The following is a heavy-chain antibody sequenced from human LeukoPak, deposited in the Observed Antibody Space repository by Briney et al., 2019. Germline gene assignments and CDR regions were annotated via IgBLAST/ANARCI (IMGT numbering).Heavy chain of an antibody. D-gene: IGHD3-22*01. CDR3: AADYYDSSGYSY. Sequence: SETLSLTCTVSGGSISSYYWSWIRQPPGKGLEWIGYIYYSGSTNYNPSLKSRVTISVDTSKNQFSLKLSSVTAADTAVYYCAADYYDSSGYSYWGQGTLVTVSS. CDR2: IYYSGST. J-gene: IGHJ4*02. CDR1: GGSISSYY. V-gene: IGHV4-59*13.